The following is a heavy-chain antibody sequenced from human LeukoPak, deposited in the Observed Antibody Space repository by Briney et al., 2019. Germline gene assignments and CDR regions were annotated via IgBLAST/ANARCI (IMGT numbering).Heavy chain of an antibody. D-gene: IGHD1-1*01. CDR1: GGSITSYD. CDR2: IQNSGSA. Sequence: SETLSLTCTVSGGSITSYDWSWIRQPAGKGLEWIWRIQNSGSAIYNPYPRRRLIMSFDTSKNKFSLNLASMTAADTAVYFCAREKQQLGFDPWGQGTLVTVSS. V-gene: IGHV4-4*07. CDR3: AREKQQLGFDP. J-gene: IGHJ5*02.